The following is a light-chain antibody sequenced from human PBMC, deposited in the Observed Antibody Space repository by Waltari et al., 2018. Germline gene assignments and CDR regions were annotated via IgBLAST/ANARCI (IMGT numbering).Light chain of an antibody. J-gene: IGLJ3*02. CDR2: VNR. V-gene: IGLV1-40*01. Sequence: QSVLPQPPSASGAPGQRLPIPCTGIPSNLRAGYQVHRYQHLPGTAPKPAIHVNRNRPSGVPDRFSGSKSGTSASLAITGLQAEDEADYYCQSYDSSLSGWVFGGGTKLTVL. CDR3: QSYDSSLSGWV. CDR1: PSNLRAGYQ.